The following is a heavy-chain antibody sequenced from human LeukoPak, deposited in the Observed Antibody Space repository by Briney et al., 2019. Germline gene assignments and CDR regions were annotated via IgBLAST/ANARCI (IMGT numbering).Heavy chain of an antibody. V-gene: IGHV1-18*01. CDR1: GYSFSSFG. D-gene: IGHD1-26*01. CDR2: LSAYDGVA. J-gene: IGHJ4*02. CDR3: ASHLAGSGTFDY. Sequence: ASVKVSCKASGYSFSSFGVSWLRQAPGQGLEWMGWLSAYDGVAKYAQKVQDRVTMTTDISTNTAYIELRSLRSDDSAIYYCASHLAGSGTFDYWGQGALVTVSS.